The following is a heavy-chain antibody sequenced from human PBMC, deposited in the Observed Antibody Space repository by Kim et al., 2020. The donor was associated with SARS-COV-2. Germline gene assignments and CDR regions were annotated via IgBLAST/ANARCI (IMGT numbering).Heavy chain of an antibody. Sequence: NRVTISVDTSKNQFSLKLSSVTAADTAVYYCARGPWNYYGSGSYSKWFDPWGQGTLVTVSS. V-gene: IGHV4-34*01. J-gene: IGHJ5*02. D-gene: IGHD3-10*01. CDR3: ARGPWNYYGSGSYSKWFDP.